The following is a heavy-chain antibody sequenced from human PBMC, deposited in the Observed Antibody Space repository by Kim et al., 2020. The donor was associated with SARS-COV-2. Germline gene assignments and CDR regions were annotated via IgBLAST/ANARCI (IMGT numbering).Heavy chain of an antibody. Sequence: SETLSLTCAVYGGSFSGYYWSWIRQPPGKGLEWIGEINHSGSTNYNPSLKSRVTISVDTSKNQFSLKLSSVTAADTAVYYCASGILTGYFPRVYYYGMDVWGQGTTVTVSS. J-gene: IGHJ6*02. D-gene: IGHD3-9*01. CDR1: GGSFSGYY. V-gene: IGHV4-34*01. CDR2: INHSGST. CDR3: ASGILTGYFPRVYYYGMDV.